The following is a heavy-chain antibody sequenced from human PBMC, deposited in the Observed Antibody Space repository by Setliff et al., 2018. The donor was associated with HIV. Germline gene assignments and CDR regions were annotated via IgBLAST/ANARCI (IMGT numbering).Heavy chain of an antibody. Sequence: SETLSLTCTVSGGSISSSSYYWGWIRQPPGKGLEWIGSIYYSGSTYYNPSLKSRVTISVDTSKNQFSLKLSSVTAADTAVYYCARDLYYGSGSYRDYYYYMDVWGKGTTVTVSS. V-gene: IGHV4-39*02. CDR3: ARDLYYGSGSYRDYYYYMDV. D-gene: IGHD3-10*01. CDR1: GGSISSSSYY. J-gene: IGHJ6*03. CDR2: IYYSGST.